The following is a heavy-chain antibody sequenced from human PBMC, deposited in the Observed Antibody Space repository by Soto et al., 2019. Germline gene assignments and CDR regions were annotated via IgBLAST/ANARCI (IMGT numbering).Heavy chain of an antibody. Sequence: GSLRLSCAASGFTVSSNYMSWVRQAPGKGLEWVSVIYSGGSTYYADSVKDRFTISRDNSKNTLYLQMNSLRAEDTAVYYCFSGYYQAPAYYFDYWGQGTLVTVSS. CDR3: FSGYYQAPAYYFDY. D-gene: IGHD3-22*01. CDR2: IYSGGST. CDR1: GFTVSSNY. V-gene: IGHV3-53*01. J-gene: IGHJ4*02.